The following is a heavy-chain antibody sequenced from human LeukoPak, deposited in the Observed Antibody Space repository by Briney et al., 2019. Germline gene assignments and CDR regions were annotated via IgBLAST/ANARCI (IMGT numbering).Heavy chain of an antibody. J-gene: IGHJ4*02. D-gene: IGHD4-17*01. Sequence: GGSLRLSCSASGFTFSSYGMHWVRQAPGKGLERVAVIWIDGSHQYYADSEKGRFTISRDNSRNTVYLQMNRLRVEDTAVYYCARDATEYGDSHFDWWGQGTLVTVSS. CDR3: ARDATEYGDSHFDW. CDR1: GFTFSSYG. CDR2: IWIDGSHQ. V-gene: IGHV3-33*01.